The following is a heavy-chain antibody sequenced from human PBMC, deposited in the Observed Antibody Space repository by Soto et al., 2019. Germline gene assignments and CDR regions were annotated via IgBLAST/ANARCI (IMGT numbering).Heavy chain of an antibody. Sequence: SETLSLTFTVSCGSVISGSYYWSWIRQPPGGGLEWIGYIYYSGSTNYNPSLKSRVTISVDTSKNQFSLKLSSVTAADTAVYYCARERGYYDILTGYIRASEDAFDIWGQGTMVTVSS. CDR3: ARERGYYDILTGYIRASEDAFDI. D-gene: IGHD3-9*01. J-gene: IGHJ3*02. CDR2: IYYSGST. CDR1: CGSVISGSYY. V-gene: IGHV4-61*01.